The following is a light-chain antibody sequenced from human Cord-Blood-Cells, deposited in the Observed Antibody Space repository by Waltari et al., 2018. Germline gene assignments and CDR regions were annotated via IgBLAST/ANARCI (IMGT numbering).Light chain of an antibody. CDR1: QSISSY. Sequence: DIQMTQSPSSLSASVGDSVNLTCRTSQSISSYLNWYQQKPGKAPTHLIYAASSLQSGVPSRFSGSGSGTDFTLTISSLQPEDFATYYCQQSYSTPYPFGQGTKLEIK. CDR3: QQSYSTPYP. CDR2: AAS. J-gene: IGKJ2*01. V-gene: IGKV1-39*01.